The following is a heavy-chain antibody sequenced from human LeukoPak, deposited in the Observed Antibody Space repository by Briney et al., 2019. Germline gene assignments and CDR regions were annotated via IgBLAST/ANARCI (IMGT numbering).Heavy chain of an antibody. V-gene: IGHV1-69*06. CDR3: ATGGSIAVAGREGLDYYYGMDV. CDR1: GGTFSSYA. CDR2: IIPIFGTA. Sequence: ASVKVSCKASGGTFSSYAISWVRQAPGQGLEWMGGIIPIFGTANYAQKFQGRVTMTEDTSTDTAYMELSSLRSEDTAVYYCATGGSIAVAGREGLDYYYGMDVWGQGTTVTVSS. J-gene: IGHJ6*02. D-gene: IGHD6-19*01.